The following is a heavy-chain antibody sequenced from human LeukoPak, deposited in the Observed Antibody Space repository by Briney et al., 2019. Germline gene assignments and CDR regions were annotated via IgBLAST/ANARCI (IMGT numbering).Heavy chain of an antibody. D-gene: IGHD3-10*01. Sequence: GGSLRLSCVASGFTFSSYAMSWVRQAPGKGLEWVSSISASGGNTYYADSVQGRFTISRDNSKNTLYLQMNSLRAEDTVVFYCAKGDRSGSYSYFDYWGQGTLVTLSS. V-gene: IGHV3-23*01. J-gene: IGHJ4*02. CDR2: ISASGGNT. CDR1: GFTFSSYA. CDR3: AKGDRSGSYSYFDY.